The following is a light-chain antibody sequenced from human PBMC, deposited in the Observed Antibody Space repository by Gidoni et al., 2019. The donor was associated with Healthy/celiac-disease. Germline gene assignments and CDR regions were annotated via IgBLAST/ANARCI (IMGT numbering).Light chain of an antibody. CDR2: QDS. J-gene: IGLJ2*01. CDR1: KLGDKY. Sequence: SYELTQPPSVYVSPGQTASITCSGDKLGDKYACWYQQKPGQSPVLVIYQDSKRPSGIPERFSGSNSGNTATLTISGTQAMDEADYYCQAWDSSPYVVFGGGTKLTVL. CDR3: QAWDSSPYVV. V-gene: IGLV3-1*01.